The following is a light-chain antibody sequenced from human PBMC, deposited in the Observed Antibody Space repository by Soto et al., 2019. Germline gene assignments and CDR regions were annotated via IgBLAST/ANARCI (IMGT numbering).Light chain of an antibody. CDR1: SSDIGTYKY. V-gene: IGLV2-14*01. CDR3: QSHDSSLSTYV. Sequence: QSALTQPASVSGSPGQSITISCTGTSSDIGTYKYVSWFQHHPGKAPKLIIFEVSNRPSGISDRFSGFKSANTAYLAITGLQAEDEADYYCQSHDSSLSTYVFGTGTKLTVL. CDR2: EVS. J-gene: IGLJ1*01.